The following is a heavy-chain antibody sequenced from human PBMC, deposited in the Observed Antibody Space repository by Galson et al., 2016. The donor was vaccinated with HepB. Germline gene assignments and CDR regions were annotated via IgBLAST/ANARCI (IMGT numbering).Heavy chain of an antibody. CDR1: AFTFSSYA. Sequence: SLRLSCAASAFTFSSYAMSWARQAPGKGLEWVSIISGNAGNTYYADPVEGRFTISRDNSKNTLYLQMNSLRAEDTAVYYCARGGASDASGYWGQGTLVTVSS. CDR2: ISGNAGNT. J-gene: IGHJ4*02. V-gene: IGHV3-23*01. D-gene: IGHD2-21*02. CDR3: ARGGASDASGY.